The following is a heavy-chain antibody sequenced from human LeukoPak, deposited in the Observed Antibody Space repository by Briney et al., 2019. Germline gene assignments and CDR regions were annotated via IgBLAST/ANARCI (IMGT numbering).Heavy chain of an antibody. J-gene: IGHJ4*02. V-gene: IGHV3-21*01. D-gene: IGHD2-2*01. CDR2: ISSSSSYI. Sequence: GGSLRLSCAASGFTFSSYSMSWVRQAPGKGLEWVSSISSSSSYIYYADSVKGRFTISRDNAKNSLYLQMNSLRAEDTAVYYCARPPSTYCSSTSCTFDYWGQGTLVTVSS. CDR1: GFTFSSYS. CDR3: ARPPSTYCSSTSCTFDY.